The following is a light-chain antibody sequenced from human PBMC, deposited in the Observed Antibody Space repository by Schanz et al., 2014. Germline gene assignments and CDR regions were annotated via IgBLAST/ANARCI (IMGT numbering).Light chain of an antibody. CDR1: SSNIAINN. J-gene: IGLJ3*02. CDR2: TND. Sequence: QSVLTQTPSASATPGQRVTISCSGSSSNIAINNVNWYQQLPGTAPKLLIFTNDERPAGVSDRFSASKSGTSASLTISGLQSEDEAVYYCMSWDENLNGRVFGGGTKLTVL. V-gene: IGLV1-44*01. CDR3: MSWDENLNGRV.